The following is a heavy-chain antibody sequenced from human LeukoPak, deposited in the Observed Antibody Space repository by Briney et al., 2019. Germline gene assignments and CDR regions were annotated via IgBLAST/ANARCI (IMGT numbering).Heavy chain of an antibody. Sequence: SQTLSLTCTVSGGSISSGGYYWSWIRQHPGKGLEWIGYIYYSGSTYYNPSLKSRVTISVDTSKNQLSLKLSSVTAADTAVYYCARQGVVTQFDYWGQGTLVTVSS. CDR3: ARQGVVTQFDY. CDR2: IYYSGST. J-gene: IGHJ4*02. V-gene: IGHV4-31*03. D-gene: IGHD3-3*01. CDR1: GGSISSGGYY.